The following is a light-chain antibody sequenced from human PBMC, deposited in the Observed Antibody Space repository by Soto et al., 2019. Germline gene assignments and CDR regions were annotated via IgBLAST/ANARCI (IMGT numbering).Light chain of an antibody. J-gene: IGKJ1*01. CDR3: QQYGSSPPEKT. V-gene: IGKV3-20*01. CDR1: QTVISNY. CDR2: GAS. Sequence: EIVLTQSPGTLSLSPGERATLFCRARQTVISNYLAWYQQKPGQAPRLLIYGASSRATGIPDRFSGSGSGTDFTLTISRLEPEDFAVYYCQQYGSSPPEKTFGQGTKVEIK.